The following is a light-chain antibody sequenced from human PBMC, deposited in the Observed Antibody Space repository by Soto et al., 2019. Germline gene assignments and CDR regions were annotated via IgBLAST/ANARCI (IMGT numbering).Light chain of an antibody. CDR2: WAS. V-gene: IGKV4-1*01. Sequence: DLVLTQSPASLAVSLGERATINCKSSQSVLYTSSNKNSLAWYQQKPGQPPKLLIYWASTRESGVPDRFSGGGSGTDFTLTISSLQAEDVAVYYCQQHYSAPALTFGGGTKVDI. J-gene: IGKJ4*01. CDR3: QQHYSAPALT. CDR1: QSVLYTSSNKNS.